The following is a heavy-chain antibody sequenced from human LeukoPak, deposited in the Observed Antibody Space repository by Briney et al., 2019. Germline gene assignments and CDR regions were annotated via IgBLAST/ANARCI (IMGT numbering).Heavy chain of an antibody. Sequence: GGSLRLSCAASGFTFSSYAMHWVRQAPGKGLEWVAVISYDGSNKYYADSVKGRFTISRDNSKNTLYLQMNSLRAEDTAVYYCARHERILWFGELSSNWFDPWGQGTLVTVSS. D-gene: IGHD3-10*01. CDR2: ISYDGSNK. V-gene: IGHV3-30*04. J-gene: IGHJ5*02. CDR1: GFTFSSYA. CDR3: ARHERILWFGELSSNWFDP.